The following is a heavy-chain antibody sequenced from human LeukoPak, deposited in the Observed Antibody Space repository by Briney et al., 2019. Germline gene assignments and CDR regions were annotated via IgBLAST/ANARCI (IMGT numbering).Heavy chain of an antibody. V-gene: IGHV3-23*01. Sequence: GGSLRLSCAATGFTFSTYAMTWVRQAPGKGLEWVSLISGTGGSTYYADSVKGRFTISRDNSKNTLYLQMNSLRAEDTAVYYCAKDYEPLVGVHRWGDWFDPWGQGTLVTVSS. CDR1: GFTFSTYA. CDR2: ISGTGGST. CDR3: AKDYEPLVGVHRWGDWFDP. J-gene: IGHJ5*02. D-gene: IGHD1-26*01.